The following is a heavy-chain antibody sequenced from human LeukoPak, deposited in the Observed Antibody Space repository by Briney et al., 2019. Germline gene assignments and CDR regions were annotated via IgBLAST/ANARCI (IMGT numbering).Heavy chain of an antibody. CDR1: GYTFTSYY. CDR3: ARAYSGSYEH. Sequence: GASVKVSCKASGYTFTSYYMHWVRQAPGQGLEWMGRINPNSGGTNYAQKFQGRVTMTRDTSISTAYMELSRQRSDDTAVYYCARAYSGSYEHWAQGTLVTVSS. V-gene: IGHV1-2*06. D-gene: IGHD1-26*01. J-gene: IGHJ1*01. CDR2: INPNSGGT.